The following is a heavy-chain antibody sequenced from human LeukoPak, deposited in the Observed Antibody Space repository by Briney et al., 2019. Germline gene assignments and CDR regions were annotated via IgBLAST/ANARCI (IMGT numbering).Heavy chain of an antibody. Sequence: SETLSLTCAVSGGSISSSNWWSWVRQPPGKGLEWIGSIYHSGSTYYNPSLKSRVTISVDTSKNQFSLRLSSVTAADTARYYCARDGPYDSGAFEIWGQGTMVAVSS. D-gene: IGHD3-22*01. CDR3: ARDGPYDSGAFEI. J-gene: IGHJ3*02. CDR2: IYHSGST. CDR1: GGSISSSNW. V-gene: IGHV4-4*02.